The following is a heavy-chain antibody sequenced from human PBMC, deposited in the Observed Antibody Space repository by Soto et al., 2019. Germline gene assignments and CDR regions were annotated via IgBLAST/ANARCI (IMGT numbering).Heavy chain of an antibody. CDR2: IKQDGSEK. Sequence: GGSLRLSCAASGFTFSSYWMSWVRQAPGKGLEGVANIKQDGSEKYYVDSVKGRFTISRDNAKNSLYLQMNSLRAEDAAVYYCARDVWDSTYYDFWSTKKKNYYYYYMDVWGKGTTVTVSS. V-gene: IGHV3-7*01. CDR3: ARDVWDSTYYDFWSTKKKNYYYYYMDV. D-gene: IGHD3-3*01. J-gene: IGHJ6*03. CDR1: GFTFSSYW.